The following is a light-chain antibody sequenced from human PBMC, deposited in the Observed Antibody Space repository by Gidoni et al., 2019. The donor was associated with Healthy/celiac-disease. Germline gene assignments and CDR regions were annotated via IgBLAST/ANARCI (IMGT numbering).Light chain of an antibody. CDR3: QRRSNWPPIT. Sequence: EIVLTQSPATLSSSPGVRATLSCRASQSVSSYLAWYQQKPAQAPRLLIYDASNRATGIPARFSGRGSGTDFTITISGLEPEDFAVYYCQRRSNWPPITFGQGTRLEIK. CDR2: DAS. CDR1: QSVSSY. V-gene: IGKV3-11*01. J-gene: IGKJ5*01.